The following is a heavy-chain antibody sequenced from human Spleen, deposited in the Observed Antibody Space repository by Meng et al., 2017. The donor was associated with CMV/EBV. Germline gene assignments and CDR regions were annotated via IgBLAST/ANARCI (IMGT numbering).Heavy chain of an antibody. D-gene: IGHD2-15*01. Sequence: GSLRLSCNVSGGSVDSSTYYWSWIRQPPGKGLEWIGYIYYSGTTHYNLSLKSRVTILVDTSKTQFSLKLSSVTAADTAVYYCARGPVTRVAYYYGMDVWGQGTTVTVSS. J-gene: IGHJ6*02. CDR2: IYYSGTT. CDR3: ARGPVTRVAYYYGMDV. CDR1: GGSVDSSTYY. V-gene: IGHV4-61*01.